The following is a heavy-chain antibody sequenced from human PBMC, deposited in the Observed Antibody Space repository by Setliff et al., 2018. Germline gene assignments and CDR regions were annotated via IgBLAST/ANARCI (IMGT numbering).Heavy chain of an antibody. CDR2: IWDDGGNK. D-gene: IGHD2-15*01. CDR1: GFTFSTYR. Sequence: PGGSLRLSCAASGFTFSTYRMHWVRQAPGKGLEWVAVIWDDGGNKYHADSVKGRFTISRDNSKSTLYLQMNGLRPEDTAVYYCARTCSGSGCYAGLESWGQGTPVTVSS. CDR3: ARTCSGSGCYAGLES. J-gene: IGHJ4*02. V-gene: IGHV3-33*08.